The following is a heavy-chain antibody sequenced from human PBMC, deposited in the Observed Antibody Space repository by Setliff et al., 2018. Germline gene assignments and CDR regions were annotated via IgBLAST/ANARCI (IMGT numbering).Heavy chain of an antibody. CDR3: ARLALTGYDSSGYYYALEYYYCMDV. CDR1: GFSFSNYG. CDR2: ISTSSSTR. J-gene: IGHJ6*03. D-gene: IGHD3-22*01. Sequence: GGSLRLSCVVSGFSFSNYGMTWVRQAPGKGLEWISYISTSSSTRYYADSVKGRFTISRDNANQSLYLQMNSLRAEDTAVYYCARLALTGYDSSGYYYALEYYYCMDVWGKGTTVTVSS. V-gene: IGHV3-48*01.